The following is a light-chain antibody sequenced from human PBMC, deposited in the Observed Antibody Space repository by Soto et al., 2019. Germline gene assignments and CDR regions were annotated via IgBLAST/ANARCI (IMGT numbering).Light chain of an antibody. Sequence: DIQMTQSPSSVSASVGDRVTITCRASQGISSWLAWYPQKPGKAPKLLIYAASSLQSGVPSRFSGSGSGTDFTLTISSLQPDDFATYYCQQSNSFPLTFGGGTKVEIK. CDR3: QQSNSFPLT. CDR2: AAS. V-gene: IGKV1-12*01. J-gene: IGKJ4*01. CDR1: QGISSW.